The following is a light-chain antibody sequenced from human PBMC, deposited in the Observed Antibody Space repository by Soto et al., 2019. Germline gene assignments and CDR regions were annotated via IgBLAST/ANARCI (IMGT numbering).Light chain of an antibody. CDR1: TGAVTSGHY. CDR3: LVSFSGTHV. Sequence: QAVVTQEPSLTVSPGGTVTLTCDSSTGAVTSGHYPYWFQQKPGQAPRTLIYDTYNRHSWTPARFSGSLLGGKAALTLSGAQPEDEADYYCLVSFSGTHVFGGGTKVTVL. J-gene: IGLJ2*01. V-gene: IGLV7-46*01. CDR2: DTY.